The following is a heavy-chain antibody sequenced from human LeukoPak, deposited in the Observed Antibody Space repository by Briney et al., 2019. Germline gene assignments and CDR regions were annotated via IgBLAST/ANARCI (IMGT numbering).Heavy chain of an antibody. J-gene: IGHJ4*02. D-gene: IGHD6-13*01. CDR2: IRYDGNNK. V-gene: IGHV3-30*02. Sequence: PGGSLRLSCAASGFTFSSYAMHWVRQAPGKGLEGVAFIRYDGNNKYYADSVKGRFTISRDNSKKTLYLQMNSLRPEDTAVYYCAKDRSSSNWYYFDYWGQGTLVTVSS. CDR1: GFTFSSYA. CDR3: AKDRSSSNWYYFDY.